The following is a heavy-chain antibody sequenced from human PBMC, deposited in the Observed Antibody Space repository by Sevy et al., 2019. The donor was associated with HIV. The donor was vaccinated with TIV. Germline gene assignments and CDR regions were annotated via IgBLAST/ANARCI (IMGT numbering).Heavy chain of an antibody. CDR3: GSVTGTRYYYMDV. CDR2: IYTSGST. CDR1: GGSISSYY. D-gene: IGHD1-20*01. V-gene: IGHV4-4*07. Sequence: SETLSLTCTVSGGSISSYYWSWIRQPAGKGLEWIGRIYTSGSTNYNPSLKSRVTMSVDTSKNQLSLKLGSVTAADTAVYCSGSVTGTRYYYMDVWGKGTTVTVSS. J-gene: IGHJ6*03.